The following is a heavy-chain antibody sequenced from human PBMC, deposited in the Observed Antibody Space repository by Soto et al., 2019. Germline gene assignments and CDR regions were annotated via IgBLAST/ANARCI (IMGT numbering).Heavy chain of an antibody. V-gene: IGHV5-51*01. J-gene: IGHJ6*02. Sequence: PGESLKISCKGSGYSFSSYWIGWVRQMPGKGLECMGIIYPGDSDTRYSPSFQGQVTISADKSISTAYLQWSSLKASDTAMYYCARQGGYAAGYYGMDVWGQGTTVTVSS. D-gene: IGHD5-12*01. CDR3: ARQGGYAAGYYGMDV. CDR2: IYPGDSDT. CDR1: GYSFSSYW.